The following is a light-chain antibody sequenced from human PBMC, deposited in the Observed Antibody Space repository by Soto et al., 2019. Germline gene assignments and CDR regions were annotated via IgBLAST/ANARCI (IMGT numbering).Light chain of an antibody. CDR1: SSNIGAGYD. CDR2: GNS. CDR3: QSYDSSLSANYV. J-gene: IGLJ1*01. V-gene: IGLV1-40*01. Sequence: QSVLTQPPSVSGAPGQRVTXSCTGSSSNIGAGYDVHWYQQLPGTAPKLLIYGNSNRPSGVPDRFSGSKSGTSASLAITGLQAEDEADYYCQSYDSSLSANYVFGTGTKLTVL.